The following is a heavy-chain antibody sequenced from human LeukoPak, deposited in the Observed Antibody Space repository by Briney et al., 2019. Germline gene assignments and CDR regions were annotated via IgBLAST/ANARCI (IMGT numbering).Heavy chain of an antibody. CDR3: ARDGGGYCSSSSCSQWGTSSFDL. D-gene: IGHD2-2*01. Sequence: SETLSLTCTVSGGSISSYYWSWIRQPPGKGLEWIGYIYTSGSTKYNPSLKSRVTMSVDTSKNQFSLKLSSVTAADTAVYYCARDGGGYCSSSSCSQWGTSSFDLWGRGTLVTVSS. V-gene: IGHV4-4*08. J-gene: IGHJ2*01. CDR2: IYTSGST. CDR1: GGSISSYY.